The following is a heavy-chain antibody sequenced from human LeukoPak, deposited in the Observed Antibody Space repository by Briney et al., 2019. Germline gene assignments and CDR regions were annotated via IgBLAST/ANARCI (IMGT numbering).Heavy chain of an antibody. V-gene: IGHV1-46*01. J-gene: IGHJ4*02. Sequence: VASVKVSCKASGYTFTSYYMHWVRQAPGQGLEWMGIINPSGGSTSYAQKFQGRVTMTRDMSTSTVYMELSSLRSEDTAVYYCARDRSSGWEYVYYFDYWGQGTLVTVSS. D-gene: IGHD6-19*01. CDR2: INPSGGST. CDR3: ARDRSSGWEYVYYFDY. CDR1: GYTFTSYY.